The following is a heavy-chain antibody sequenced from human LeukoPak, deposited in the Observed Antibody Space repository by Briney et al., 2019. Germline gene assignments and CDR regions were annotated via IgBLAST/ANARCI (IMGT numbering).Heavy chain of an antibody. CDR2: IHSDGSTT. V-gene: IGHV3-74*01. D-gene: IGHD3-22*01. J-gene: IGHJ4*02. CDR1: GFTFSTFW. CDR3: ARDRGSRGYSHFDY. Sequence: GGSLRLSCATSGFTFSTFWMHWVRQVPGKGLVWVSRIHSDGSTTNYADLAKGRFTISRDNAKNTLYLQMNSLRAEDTAVYYCARDRGSRGYSHFDYWGQGTLVTVSS.